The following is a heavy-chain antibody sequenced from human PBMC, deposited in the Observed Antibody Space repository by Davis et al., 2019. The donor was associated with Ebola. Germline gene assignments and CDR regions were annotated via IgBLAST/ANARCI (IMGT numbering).Heavy chain of an antibody. D-gene: IGHD3-22*01. J-gene: IGHJ4*02. V-gene: IGHV3-30*02. Sequence: GESLKISCAASGFTFSKYGMHWVRQAPGKGLEWVAFIRYDGSYKYYGDSVKGRFTISRDNSKNTMYVQMNSLSAEDTAVYYCAKDADDHSGYYYLGSDYWGQGTLVTVSS. CDR1: GFTFSKYG. CDR2: IRYDGSYK. CDR3: AKDADDHSGYYYLGSDY.